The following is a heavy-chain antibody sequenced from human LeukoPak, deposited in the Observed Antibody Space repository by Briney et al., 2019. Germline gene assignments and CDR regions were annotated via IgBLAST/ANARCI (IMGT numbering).Heavy chain of an antibody. CDR3: ARRSDYVWGSYRRSDAFDI. Sequence: GESLKISCKGSGYSFTTYWIGWVRQMPGKGLEWMGIINPGDSDTRYSPSFQGQVTISADKSISTAYLQWSSLKASDTAMYYCARRSDYVWGSYRRSDAFDIWGQGTQVTVSS. CDR1: GYSFTTYW. D-gene: IGHD3-16*02. V-gene: IGHV5-51*01. J-gene: IGHJ3*02. CDR2: INPGDSDT.